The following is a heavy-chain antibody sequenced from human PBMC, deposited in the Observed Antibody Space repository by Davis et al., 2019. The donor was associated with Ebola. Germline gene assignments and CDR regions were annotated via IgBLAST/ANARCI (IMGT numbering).Heavy chain of an antibody. CDR1: GITFSSYA. CDR2: ISGSGGST. J-gene: IGHJ4*02. Sequence: GESLKTPCAASGITFSSYAMNWVRQAPGKGLEWVSVISGSGGSTDYADSVKGRFTISRDNSRNTLDLQMNSLRAEDTAVYYCAKRGLGPNRPFDYWGQGTLVTVSS. D-gene: IGHD1-26*01. CDR3: AKRGLGPNRPFDY. V-gene: IGHV3-23*01.